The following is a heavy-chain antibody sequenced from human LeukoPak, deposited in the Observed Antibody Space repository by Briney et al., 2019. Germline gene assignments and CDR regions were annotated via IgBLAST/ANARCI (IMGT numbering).Heavy chain of an antibody. J-gene: IGHJ4*02. Sequence: GGSLRLSCAASGFTFSSYDMNWVRQAPGKGLEWVSSISSINSYIYYADSVRGRFTISRDNAKNSLYLQMNSLRAEDTAVYYCARVVATATRFDYWGQGTLVTVSS. CDR3: ARVVATATRFDY. V-gene: IGHV3-21*06. CDR2: ISSINSYI. CDR1: GFTFSSYD. D-gene: IGHD2-21*02.